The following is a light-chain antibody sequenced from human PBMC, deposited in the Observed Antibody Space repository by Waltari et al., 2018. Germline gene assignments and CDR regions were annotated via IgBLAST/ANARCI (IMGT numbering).Light chain of an antibody. Sequence: ELVMTQSPVTLSVSPGERATLSCRASQSVSSKLVWYQQKPGQAPRLLIYDASTRAAGIPVRFAGSGSGTEFTLSISSVESEDFALYYCQQYDHWPQYTFGQGTKLQIK. CDR2: DAS. CDR3: QQYDHWPQYT. CDR1: QSVSSK. J-gene: IGKJ2*01. V-gene: IGKV3-15*01.